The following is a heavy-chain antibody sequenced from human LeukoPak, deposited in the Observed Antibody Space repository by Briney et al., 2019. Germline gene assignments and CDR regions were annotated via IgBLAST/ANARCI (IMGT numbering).Heavy chain of an antibody. Sequence: SETLSLTCTVSGYSISSGYYWGWIQPPPGKGLEWIGSIYHSGSTYYNPSLKRRVTISVDTSKHQFSLKLSSVTAADTAVYYCARDSPPYYYDSSGYLNWFDPWGQGTLVTVSS. CDR2: IYHSGST. J-gene: IGHJ5*02. CDR3: ARDSPPYYYDSSGYLNWFDP. D-gene: IGHD3-22*01. CDR1: GYSISSGYY. V-gene: IGHV4-38-2*02.